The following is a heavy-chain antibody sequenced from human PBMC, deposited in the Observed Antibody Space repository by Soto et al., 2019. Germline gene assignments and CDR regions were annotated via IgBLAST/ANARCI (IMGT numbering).Heavy chain of an antibody. Sequence: PGGSLRLSCAASGFTFSSSGMHWVRQAPGKGLEWVAVMSFDGSNKYYADSVKGRFTISRDNSKNTLYLQMNSLRAEDTAVYYCARADITIFGGGMDVWGQGTTVTVSS. CDR2: MSFDGSNK. D-gene: IGHD3-3*01. CDR1: GFTFSSSG. J-gene: IGHJ6*02. V-gene: IGHV3-30*03. CDR3: ARADITIFGGGMDV.